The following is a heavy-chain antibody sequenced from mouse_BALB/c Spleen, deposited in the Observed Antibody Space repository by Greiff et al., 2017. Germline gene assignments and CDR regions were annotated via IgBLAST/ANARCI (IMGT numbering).Heavy chain of an antibody. CDR1: GYTFTSYN. CDR2: IDPANGNT. CDR3: ARSAGNYFDY. V-gene: IGHV14-3*02. J-gene: IGHJ2*01. Sequence: EVQLQQPGAELVKPGASVKMSCKASGYTFTSYNMHWVKQRPEQGLEWIGRIDPANGNTKYDPKFQGKATITADTSSNTAYLQLSSLTSEDTAVYYCARSAGNYFDYWGQGTTLTVSS.